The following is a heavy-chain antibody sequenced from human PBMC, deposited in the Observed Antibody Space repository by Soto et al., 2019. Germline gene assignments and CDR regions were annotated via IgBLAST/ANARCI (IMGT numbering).Heavy chain of an antibody. CDR3: ARAPRDGPDY. V-gene: IGHV3-30*03. CDR2: ISYDGSNK. J-gene: IGHJ4*02. Sequence: VGSLRLSCAASGFTFSSYGVHWVREAPVNGLEWVAVISYDGSNKYYADSVKGRFTISRDNSKNTLYLQMNSLRAEDTAVYYCARAPRDGPDYWGQGTLVTVSS. CDR1: GFTFSSYG.